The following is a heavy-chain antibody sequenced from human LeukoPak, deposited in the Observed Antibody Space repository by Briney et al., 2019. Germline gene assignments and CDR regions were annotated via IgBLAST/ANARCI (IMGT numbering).Heavy chain of an antibody. CDR3: AELGITMIGGV. CDR1: GFTFSSYS. J-gene: IGHJ6*04. Sequence: GGSLRLSCAASGFTFSSYSMNWVRQAPGKGLEWVSFINSRSTIIYYADSVKGRFTISRDNAKNSLYLQVNSLRAEDTAVYYCAELGITMIGGVWGKGTTVTISS. CDR2: INSRSTII. V-gene: IGHV3-48*04. D-gene: IGHD3-10*02.